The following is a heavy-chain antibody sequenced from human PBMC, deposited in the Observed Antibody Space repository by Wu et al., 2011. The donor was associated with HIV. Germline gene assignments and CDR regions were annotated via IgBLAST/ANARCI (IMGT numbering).Heavy chain of an antibody. D-gene: IGHD6-13*01. CDR2: IIPIFGTT. V-gene: IGHV1-69*05. Sequence: QVQLVQSGAEVKQPESSVKVSCKASGGTFNSYAINWVRQAPGQGLEWMGGIIPIFGTTNYAQKLQGRVTMTTDTSTSTAYMELRSLRSDDTAVYYCARHILGFSSSPDAFDIWGQGTMVTVSS. CDR3: ARHILGFSSSPDAFDI. J-gene: IGHJ3*02. CDR1: GGTFNSYA.